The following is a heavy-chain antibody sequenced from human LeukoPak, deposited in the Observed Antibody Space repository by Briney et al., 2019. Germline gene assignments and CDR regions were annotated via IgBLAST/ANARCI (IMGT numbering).Heavy chain of an antibody. CDR3: ATAKYDYGDPVGWFDP. J-gene: IGHJ5*02. D-gene: IGHD4-17*01. Sequence: GGSLRLSCAASGFTFSTSAMTWVRQAPGKGLEWVSCIISTGTTYYADSVRGRFTISRDNSKNTLYLLMTSLRVEDTAVYYCATAKYDYGDPVGWFDPWGPGTLVTVSS. CDR2: IISTGTT. V-gene: IGHV3-23*01. CDR1: GFTFSTSA.